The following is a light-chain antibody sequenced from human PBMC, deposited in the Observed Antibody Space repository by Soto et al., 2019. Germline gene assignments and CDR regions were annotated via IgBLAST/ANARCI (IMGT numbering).Light chain of an antibody. Sequence: DIQMTHSPATLSASVGDRVTITCRASQGISSYLAWYQQKPGKAPKLLIYAASTLQSGVPSRFSGSGSGTDFTLTISSLQPEDFATYYCQQLNSYPITFGQGTRLEIK. V-gene: IGKV1-9*01. CDR2: AAS. J-gene: IGKJ5*01. CDR3: QQLNSYPIT. CDR1: QGISSY.